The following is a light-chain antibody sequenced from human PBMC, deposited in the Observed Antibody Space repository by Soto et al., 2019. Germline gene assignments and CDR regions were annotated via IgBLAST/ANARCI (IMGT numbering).Light chain of an antibody. V-gene: IGKV3-20*01. CDR3: QQFGNSPIT. Sequence: EIVLTQSPGTLSLSPGERATLSCRASQSVRSSVLAWYQQKPGQAPRLLIYGASSRATGIPDRFRGSGSETDFTLNISRLEPEDFAVYYCQQFGNSPITFGQGTRLEIK. CDR2: GAS. J-gene: IGKJ5*01. CDR1: QSVRSSV.